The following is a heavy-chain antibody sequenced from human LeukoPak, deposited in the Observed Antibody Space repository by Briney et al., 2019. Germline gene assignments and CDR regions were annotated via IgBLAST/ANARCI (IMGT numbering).Heavy chain of an antibody. V-gene: IGHV4-39*07. CDR2: INHSGST. Sequence: SETLSLTCTVSGDSISSSSYSWGWIRQPPGKGLEWIGEINHSGSTNYNPSLKSRVTISVDTSKNRFSLKLSSVTAADTAVYYCASRRLRGREDYWGQGTLVTVSS. D-gene: IGHD5-12*01. CDR3: ASRRLRGREDY. CDR1: GDSISSSSYS. J-gene: IGHJ4*02.